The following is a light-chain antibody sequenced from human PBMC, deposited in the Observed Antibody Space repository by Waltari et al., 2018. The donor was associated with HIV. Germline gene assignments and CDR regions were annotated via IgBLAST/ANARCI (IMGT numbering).Light chain of an antibody. CDR1: RTILYSSENRDC. J-gene: IGKJ4*01. CDR2: WAS. CDR3: QQYYTPGPT. Sequence: DIVMTQSPNSLAVSLGERAPINCRSSRTILYSSENRDCLAWYQQKPGQSPKVLIYWASTRASGVPDRFSGSESGTNFSLTISALQSDDVALYYCQQYYTPGPTFGGGTKVEIK. V-gene: IGKV4-1*01.